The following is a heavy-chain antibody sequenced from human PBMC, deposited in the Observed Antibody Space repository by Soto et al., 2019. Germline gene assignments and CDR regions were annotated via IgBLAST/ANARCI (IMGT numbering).Heavy chain of an antibody. CDR1: GYSFTDYH. D-gene: IGHD2-8*01. CDR3: ARGDSTDCSNGVCAFFYNQDRDV. J-gene: IGHJ6*02. Sequence: SSVKGSCKASGYSFTDYHIHWVRQAPGQGLEWLGRINPKSGGTSTAQKFQGWVTMTTDTSISTASMELTRLTSDDTAIYYCARGDSTDCSNGVCAFFYNQDRDVWG. V-gene: IGHV1-2*04. CDR2: INPKSGGT.